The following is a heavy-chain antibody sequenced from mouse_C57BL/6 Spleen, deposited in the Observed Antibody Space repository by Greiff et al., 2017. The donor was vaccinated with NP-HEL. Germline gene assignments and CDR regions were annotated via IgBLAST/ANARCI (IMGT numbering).Heavy chain of an antibody. CDR1: GYAFSSSW. CDR2: IYPGDGDT. CDR3: ARRGTTVVARVPYYFDY. J-gene: IGHJ2*01. D-gene: IGHD1-1*01. V-gene: IGHV1-82*01. Sequence: VQLQQSGPELVKPGASVKISCKASGYAFSSSWMNWVKQRPGKGLEWIGRIYPGDGDTNYNGKFKGKATLTADKSSSTAYMQLSSLTSEDSAVYFCARRGTTVVARVPYYFDYWGQGTTLTVSS.